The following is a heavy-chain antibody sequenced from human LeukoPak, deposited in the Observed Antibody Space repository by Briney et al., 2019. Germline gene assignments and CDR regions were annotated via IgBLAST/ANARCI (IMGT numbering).Heavy chain of an antibody. D-gene: IGHD3-22*01. J-gene: IGHJ4*02. CDR3: ARGSTRYYYDSSGYYYVDY. V-gene: IGHV1-69*13. CDR1: GGTFSSYA. Sequence: SVKVSCKASGGTFSSYAISWVRQAPGQGLEWMGGIIPIFGTANYAQKFQGRATITADESTSTAYMELSSLRSEDTAVYYCARGSTRYYYDSSGYYYVDYWGQGTLVTVSS. CDR2: IIPIFGTA.